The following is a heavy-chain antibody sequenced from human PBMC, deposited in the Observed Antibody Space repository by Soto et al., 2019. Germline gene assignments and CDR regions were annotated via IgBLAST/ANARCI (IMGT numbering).Heavy chain of an antibody. V-gene: IGHV1-69*01. J-gene: IGHJ5*02. CDR1: GGTFSSYA. Sequence: QVQLVQSGAEVKKPGSSVKVSCNASGGTFSSYAISWVRQAPGQGLEWMGGIIPIFGTANYAQKLQGRVTITADESTSTAYMELSSLRSEDTAVYYCASRPNREYWFDPWGQGTLVPVSS. D-gene: IGHD3-10*01. CDR3: ASRPNREYWFDP. CDR2: IIPIFGTA.